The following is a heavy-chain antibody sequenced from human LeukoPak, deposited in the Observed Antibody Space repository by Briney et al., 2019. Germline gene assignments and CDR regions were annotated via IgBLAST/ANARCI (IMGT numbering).Heavy chain of an antibody. J-gene: IGHJ4*02. D-gene: IGHD3-10*01. CDR3: TTYYYGSGSYEFDY. V-gene: IGHV4-4*07. CDR1: GGSISSYY. CDR2: IYTSGST. Sequence: SETLSLTCTVSGGSISSYYWSWIRQPGGKGLGWIGRIYTSGSTNYNPSLKSRVTMSVDTYKNQFSLKLSSVTAADTAVYYCTTYYYGSGSYEFDYWGQGTLVTVSS.